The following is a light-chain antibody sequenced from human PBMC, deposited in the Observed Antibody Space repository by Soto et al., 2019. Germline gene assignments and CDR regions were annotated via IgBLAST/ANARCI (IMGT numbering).Light chain of an antibody. CDR1: QTIIRY. CDR3: QQSYSTLFS. CDR2: AAS. V-gene: IGKV1-39*01. Sequence: DIQMTQSPSSLSASVGDRVTITCRASQTIIRYLNWYQQKVGRAPNLLIYAASSLQSRVPSRFSGSGSGTEFTLTISSLQPEDFATYYCQQSYSTLFSFGPGTKVEIK. J-gene: IGKJ3*01.